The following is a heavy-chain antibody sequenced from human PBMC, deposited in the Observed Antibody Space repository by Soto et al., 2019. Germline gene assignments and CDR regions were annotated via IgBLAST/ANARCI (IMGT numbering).Heavy chain of an antibody. D-gene: IGHD6-19*01. J-gene: IGHJ1*01. V-gene: IGHV4-59*08. CDR1: GGSISSYY. Sequence: SETLSLTCTVSGGSISSYYWSWIRQPPGKGLEWIGYIYYSGSTNYNPSLKSRVTISVDTSKNQFSLKLSSVTAADTAVYYCARHPYSSGWWEEYFQHWGQGTLVTVSS. CDR3: ARHPYSSGWWEEYFQH. CDR2: IYYSGST.